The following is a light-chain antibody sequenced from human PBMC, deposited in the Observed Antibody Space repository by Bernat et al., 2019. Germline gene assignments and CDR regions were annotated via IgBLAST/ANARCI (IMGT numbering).Light chain of an antibody. V-gene: IGLV1-44*01. Sequence: QSVLTQPPSASGTPGQRVTISCSGSSSNIGSYTVNWYQKLPGTAPKVLIYSDDQRPSGVPDRFSGSKSGTSASLAISGLQSEDAADYYCAAWDDSLNGWVFGGGTKLTVL. CDR3: AAWDDSLNGWV. CDR2: SDD. CDR1: SSNIGSYT. J-gene: IGLJ3*02.